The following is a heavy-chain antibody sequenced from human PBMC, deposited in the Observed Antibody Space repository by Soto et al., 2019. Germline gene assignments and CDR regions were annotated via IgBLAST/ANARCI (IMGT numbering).Heavy chain of an antibody. J-gene: IGHJ4*02. CDR3: AKEPSRVSHADY. CDR1: GFTFSSFA. D-gene: IGHD2-21*01. CDR2: ISGSGDRT. V-gene: IGHV3-23*01. Sequence: EVQLLESGGGLVQPGGSLRLSCSSSGFTFSSFAMSWVRQAPGKGLEWVSAISGSGDRTYYADSVKGRFTISRDNSKNTLYLQMNSLRAEDTALYYCAKEPSRVSHADYWGQGTLVTVSS.